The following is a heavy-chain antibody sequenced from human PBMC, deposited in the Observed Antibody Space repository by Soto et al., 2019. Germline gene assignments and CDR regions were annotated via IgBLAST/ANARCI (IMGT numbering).Heavy chain of an antibody. Sequence: GGSLRLSCSGSGFTLSGDAVHWVRQAPGKGLEYVSGISGDGGNTYYADSVKGRFTTFRDKSKNSVIVQLSGLRPEDTAVYYCVIRGSAFDIWGQGTVVTVSS. V-gene: IGHV3-64D*08. CDR3: VIRGSAFDI. CDR1: GFTLSGDA. J-gene: IGHJ3*02. CDR2: ISGDGGNT. D-gene: IGHD3-10*01.